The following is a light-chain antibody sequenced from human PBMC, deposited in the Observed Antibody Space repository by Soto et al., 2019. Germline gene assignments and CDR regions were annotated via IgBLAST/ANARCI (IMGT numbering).Light chain of an antibody. CDR2: DAA. V-gene: IGKV3-11*01. Sequence: EVVLTQSPATLSLSPGERVTLSCRASQSVSNSLAWYQHKPGQAPRLLIYDAANRATGIPARFSGSGSGTDFALTISSLEPEDFAVYYCQVRSNWPPITFGQGTRLEIK. J-gene: IGKJ5*01. CDR3: QVRSNWPPIT. CDR1: QSVSNS.